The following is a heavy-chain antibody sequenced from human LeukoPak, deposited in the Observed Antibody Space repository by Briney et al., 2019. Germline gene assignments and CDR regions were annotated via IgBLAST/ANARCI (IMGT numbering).Heavy chain of an antibody. V-gene: IGHV4-30-2*01. D-gene: IGHD2-2*01. CDR2: IYHSGST. CDR1: GGSISSGGYS. J-gene: IGHJ6*02. Sequence: SETLSLTCAVSGGSISSGGYSWSWIRQPPGKGLEWIGYIYHSGSTYYNPSLKSRVTISVDRSKNQFSLKLSSVTAADTAVYYCARYQLRYYGMDVWGQGTTVTVSS. CDR3: ARYQLRYYGMDV.